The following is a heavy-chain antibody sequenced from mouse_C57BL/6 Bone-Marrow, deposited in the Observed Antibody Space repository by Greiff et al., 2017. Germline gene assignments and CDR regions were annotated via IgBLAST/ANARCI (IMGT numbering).Heavy chain of an antibody. J-gene: IGHJ4*01. CDR3: ARRYDYDDAMDY. V-gene: IGHV5-17*01. Sequence: DVHLVESGGGLVKPGGSLKLSCAASGFIFSDYGMHWVRQAPEKGLEWVAYISSGSSTIYYADTVKGRFTISRDNAKNTLFLQMTSLRSEDTAMYYCARRYDYDDAMDYWGQGTSVTVSS. CDR1: GFIFSDYG. D-gene: IGHD2-4*01. CDR2: ISSGSSTI.